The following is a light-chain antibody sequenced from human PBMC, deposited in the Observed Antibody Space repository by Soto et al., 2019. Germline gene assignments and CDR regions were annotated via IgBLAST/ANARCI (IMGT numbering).Light chain of an antibody. V-gene: IGKV3-15*01. Sequence: EIVMTQSPATLSVSPGERATLSCRASQTVNSNLAWYQQKPGQAPRLLIYGASTRATGIPARVSGSGSGTDFTLTITSLQSEDFAVYYCQQYNNWPLTFGQGTRLEIK. CDR2: GAS. J-gene: IGKJ5*01. CDR3: QQYNNWPLT. CDR1: QTVNSN.